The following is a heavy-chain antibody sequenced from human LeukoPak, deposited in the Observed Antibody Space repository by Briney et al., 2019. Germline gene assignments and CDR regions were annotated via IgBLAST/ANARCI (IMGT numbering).Heavy chain of an antibody. CDR2: IYYSGGT. D-gene: IGHD3-16*01. CDR1: GGSISSTSYYY. CDR3: TGRRKGGRWFDP. Sequence: SETLSLTCTVSGGSISSTSYYYWGWIRQPPGKGLEWIGSIYYSGGTYYNPSLKSRVTISVDTSKSQFSLKLNTVTAADTAVYYCTGRRKGGRWFDPWGQGTLVTVSS. V-gene: IGHV4-39*01. J-gene: IGHJ5*02.